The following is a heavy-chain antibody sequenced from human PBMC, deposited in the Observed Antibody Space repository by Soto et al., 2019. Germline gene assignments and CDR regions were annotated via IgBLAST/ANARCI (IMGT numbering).Heavy chain of an antibody. Sequence: ASVKVSCKASGYTFTSYAMHWVRQAPGQRLEWMGWINAGNGNTKYSQKFQGRVTTTRDTSASTAYMELSSLRSEDTAVYYCARDMVRGSNWFDPWGQGTLVTVSS. CDR1: GYTFTSYA. J-gene: IGHJ5*02. V-gene: IGHV1-3*01. CDR3: ARDMVRGSNWFDP. D-gene: IGHD3-10*01. CDR2: INAGNGNT.